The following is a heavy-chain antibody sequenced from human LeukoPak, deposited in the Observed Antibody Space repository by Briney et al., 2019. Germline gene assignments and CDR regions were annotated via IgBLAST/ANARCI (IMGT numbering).Heavy chain of an antibody. CDR3: ARDLSSSGYFDY. Sequence: GGSLRLSCAASGFTVSSNYMSWVRQAPGKGLEWVSVIYSGGSAYYAVSVKGRFTICRYNSKNTLYLQMTSLSGEDTAVCYCARDLSSSGYFDYWGQGTLVTVSS. J-gene: IGHJ4*02. D-gene: IGHD6-13*01. CDR2: IYSGGSA. V-gene: IGHV3-66*01. CDR1: GFTVSSNY.